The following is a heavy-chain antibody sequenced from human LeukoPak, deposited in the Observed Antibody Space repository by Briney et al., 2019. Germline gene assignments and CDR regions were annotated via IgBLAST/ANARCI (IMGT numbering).Heavy chain of an antibody. J-gene: IGHJ4*02. D-gene: IGHD1-26*01. Sequence: PSETLSLTCTVSGGFISSSSYYWGWIRQPPGKGLEWIGSIYYSGSTYYNPSLKSRVTISVDTSKNQFSLKLSSVTAADTAVYYCARGLVGPYYWGQGTLVTVSS. V-gene: IGHV4-39*01. CDR3: ARGLVGPYY. CDR1: GGFISSSSYY. CDR2: IYYSGST.